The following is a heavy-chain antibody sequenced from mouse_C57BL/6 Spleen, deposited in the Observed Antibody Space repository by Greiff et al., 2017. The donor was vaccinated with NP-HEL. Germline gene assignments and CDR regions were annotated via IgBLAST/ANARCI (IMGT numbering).Heavy chain of an antibody. CDR2: IYPGDGAT. CDR3: AREGGFYDGCFDY. Sequence: VQLVESGPELVKPGASVKISCKASGYAFSSSWMNWVKQRPGKGLEWIGRIYPGDGATNYNGKFKGKATLTADKSSSTAYMQLSSLTSEDSAVYFCAREGGFYDGCFDYWGQGTTLTVSS. J-gene: IGHJ2*01. D-gene: IGHD2-3*01. CDR1: GYAFSSSW. V-gene: IGHV1-82*01.